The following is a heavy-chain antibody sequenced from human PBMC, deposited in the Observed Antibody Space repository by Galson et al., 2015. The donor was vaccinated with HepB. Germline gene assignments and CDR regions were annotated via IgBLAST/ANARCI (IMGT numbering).Heavy chain of an antibody. CDR3: ARKMAYYEAFDY. V-gene: IGHV1-69-2*01. CDR1: GYTFAAYY. D-gene: IGHD3-16*01. Sequence: VKVSCKVSGYTFAAYYMHWVRQAPGKGLECMGLLDPQNGETIYAEKFQGRVTISADSSTDTTYMELSSLRFEDTAVYYCARKMAYYEAFDYWGQGTLVTVSS. J-gene: IGHJ4*02. CDR2: LDPQNGET.